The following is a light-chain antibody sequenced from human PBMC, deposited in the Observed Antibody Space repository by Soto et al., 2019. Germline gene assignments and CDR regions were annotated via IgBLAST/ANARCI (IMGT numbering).Light chain of an antibody. CDR2: DVS. J-gene: IGLJ1*01. CDR3: CSYAGGGTYV. V-gene: IGLV2-11*01. CDR1: SSDVGGYNY. Sequence: QSVLTQPRSVSGSPGQSVTISCTGTSSDVGGYNYVSWYQQHPGKAPKLMIYDVSKRPSGVPDRFSGSKSGNTASLTISGLQAEDEADYYCCSYAGGGTYVFGTGTKVTVL.